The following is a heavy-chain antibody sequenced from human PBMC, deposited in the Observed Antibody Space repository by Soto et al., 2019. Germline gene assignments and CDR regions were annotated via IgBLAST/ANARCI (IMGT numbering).Heavy chain of an antibody. D-gene: IGHD5-18*01. CDR1: GGTFSSYA. J-gene: IGHJ6*02. CDR3: ARFVGLWPALTHYYYYGMDV. V-gene: IGHV5-10-1*01. Sequence: KVSCKASGGTFSSYAISWVRQAPGQGLEWMGRIDPSDSYTNYSPSFQGHVTISADKSISTAYLQWSSLKASDTAMYYCARFVGLWPALTHYYYYGMDVWGQGTTVTVSS. CDR2: IDPSDSYT.